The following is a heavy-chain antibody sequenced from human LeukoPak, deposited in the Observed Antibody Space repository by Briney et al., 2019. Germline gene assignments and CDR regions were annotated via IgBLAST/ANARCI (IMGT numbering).Heavy chain of an antibody. D-gene: IGHD3-22*01. CDR3: AKDLYYDSSGYYWN. CDR1: GFTFSTCA. J-gene: IGHJ4*02. CDR2: ISGSGGST. Sequence: GGSLRLSCAASGFTFSTCAMSWVRQASGKGLEWVSGISGSGGSTYYADSVKGRFTISRDNSKNTLYLQMNSLRAEDTAVYYCAKDLYYDSSGYYWNWGQETLVTVSS. V-gene: IGHV3-23*01.